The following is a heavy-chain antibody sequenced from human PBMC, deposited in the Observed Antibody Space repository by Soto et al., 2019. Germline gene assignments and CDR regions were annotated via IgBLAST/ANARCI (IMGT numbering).Heavy chain of an antibody. CDR1: GFTFSGSA. CDR2: IRSKAMSYAT. D-gene: IGHD1-26*01. V-gene: IGHV3-73*02. Sequence: EVQLVESGGGLVQPGGSLKLSCGASGFTFSGSAIHWVRQASGKGLEWVGRIRSKAMSYATEYAAPVKGRFTISRDDSKNTAYLQMNSLKTEYTAVYYCTSHSGSFGSIYWGQGTLVTVSS. J-gene: IGHJ4*02. CDR3: TSHSGSFGSIY.